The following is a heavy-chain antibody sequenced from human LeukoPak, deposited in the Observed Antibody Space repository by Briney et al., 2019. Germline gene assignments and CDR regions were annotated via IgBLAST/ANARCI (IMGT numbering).Heavy chain of an antibody. CDR2: IFYSGST. CDR3: ARLGAWIQLSQGHLDL. V-gene: IGHV4-39*01. Sequence: SETLSLTCTVSGGSISTSNYYWGWIRQPPGKGLEWIGNIFYSGSTHYNPSLKSRVTISVDTSKKQVSLKVTSVTAADTAVYYCARLGAWIQLSQGHLDLWGQGTLVTVSS. J-gene: IGHJ5*02. D-gene: IGHD5-18*01. CDR1: GGSISTSNYY.